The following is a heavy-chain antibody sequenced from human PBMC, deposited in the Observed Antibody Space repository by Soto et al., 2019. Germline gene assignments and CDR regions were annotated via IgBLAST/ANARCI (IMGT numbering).Heavy chain of an antibody. D-gene: IGHD1-26*01. Sequence: EVQLLESGGGLVQPGGSLRLSCAASGFTFSSYAMSWVRQAPGKGLEWVSTISGSGGSTYYADSVKGRFTISRDNSKNTLYLQRNSLRAEDTAVYYCAKDSPKWELSGLYYYGMDVWRQGPTVTVSS. V-gene: IGHV3-23*01. CDR2: ISGSGGST. CDR3: AKDSPKWELSGLYYYGMDV. J-gene: IGHJ6*02. CDR1: GFTFSSYA.